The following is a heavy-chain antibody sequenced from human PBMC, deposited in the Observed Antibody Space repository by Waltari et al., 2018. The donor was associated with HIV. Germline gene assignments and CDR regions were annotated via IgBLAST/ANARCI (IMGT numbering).Heavy chain of an antibody. CDR1: GFTLSSNY. Sequence: EVQLVASGGGFIEPGGSLRVSCAASGFTLSSNYMSWVRQAPGKGLEWVSVIYSGGSRYYADSVKGRFIISRDNSKNTVSLHMNSLRAEDTAVYYCARDPRSSGYYGMDVWGQGIKVTVSS. J-gene: IGHJ6*02. CDR3: ARDPRSSGYYGMDV. CDR2: IYSGGSR. V-gene: IGHV3-53*01. D-gene: IGHD1-26*01.